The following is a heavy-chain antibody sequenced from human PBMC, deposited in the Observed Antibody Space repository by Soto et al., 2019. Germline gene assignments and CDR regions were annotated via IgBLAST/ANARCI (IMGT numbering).Heavy chain of an antibody. V-gene: IGHV4-34*01. CDR1: GGSFSGYY. CDR2: INHSGST. J-gene: IGHJ6*02. Sequence: SETLSLTCAVYGGSFSGYYWSWIRQPPGKGLEWIGEINHSGSTNYNPSLKSRVTISVDTSKNQFSLKLSSVTAADTAVYYCARDRGTYYCYYGMDVWGQGTTVTVSS. CDR3: ARDRGTYYCYYGMDV. D-gene: IGHD3-10*01.